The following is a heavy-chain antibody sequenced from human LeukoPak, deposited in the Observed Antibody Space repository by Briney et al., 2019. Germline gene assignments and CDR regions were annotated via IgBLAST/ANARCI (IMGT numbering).Heavy chain of an antibody. CDR2: IYYSGTT. V-gene: IGHV4-30-4*01. CDR3: TRAYWIGFHFDS. Sequence: PSETLSLTCSVSGGSISSGDYFWSWIRQPPGKGLEYIGYIYYSGTTYYNPSLKSRITMSVDMSANQFSLRLTSVSAADTAVYYCTRAYWIGFHFDSWGQGILVSVSS. CDR1: GGSISSGDYF. J-gene: IGHJ4*02. D-gene: IGHD3-3*01.